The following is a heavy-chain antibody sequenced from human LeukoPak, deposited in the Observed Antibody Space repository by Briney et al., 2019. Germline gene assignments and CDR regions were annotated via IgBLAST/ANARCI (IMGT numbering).Heavy chain of an antibody. D-gene: IGHD1-26*01. CDR3: AKDPQGGSYSVA. CDR1: GFTFSSYA. CDR2: IVGSGGST. J-gene: IGHJ5*02. V-gene: IGHV3-23*01. Sequence: PGESLRLSCAASGFTFSSYAMSWVRQDPGKGLEWVSAIVGSGGSTYYADSVKGRFTISRDNSKNTLYLQMNSLRVEDTAVYYCAKDPQGGSYSVAWGQGTLVTVSS.